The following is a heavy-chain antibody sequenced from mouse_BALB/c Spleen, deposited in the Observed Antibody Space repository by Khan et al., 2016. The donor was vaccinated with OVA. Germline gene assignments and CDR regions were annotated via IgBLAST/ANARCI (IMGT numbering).Heavy chain of an antibody. CDR3: ARSTYRYAFAY. D-gene: IGHD2-14*01. Sequence: EVQLQESGPSLVKPSQTLSLTCSVTGDSITSGYWSWIRKFPGNKLEYMGYMIYTGYTDHNPSLKSRLAITRHTSKTQYYLQLNSVTTEDTATYYCARSTYRYAFAYWGQGTLVTVSA. CDR2: MIYTGYT. V-gene: IGHV3-8*02. CDR1: GDSITSGY. J-gene: IGHJ3*01.